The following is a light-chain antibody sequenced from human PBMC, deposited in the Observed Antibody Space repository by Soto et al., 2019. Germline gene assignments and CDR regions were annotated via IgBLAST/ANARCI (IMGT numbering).Light chain of an antibody. CDR2: GNT. J-gene: IGLJ2*01. V-gene: IGLV1-40*01. CDR3: LSFDSSLSVV. Sequence: QPVLTQPPSVSGAPGQRVTISCTGSSSNIGAGYYVHWYQQLPGRAPKLLIYGNTNRPSGVPDRFSGSKSGTSASLAITGLQAEDEADYYCLSFDSSLSVVFGGGTKLTVL. CDR1: SSNIGAGYY.